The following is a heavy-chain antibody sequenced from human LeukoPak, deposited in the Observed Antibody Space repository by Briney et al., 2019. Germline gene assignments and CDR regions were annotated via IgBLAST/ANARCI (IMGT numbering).Heavy chain of an antibody. V-gene: IGHV4-39*01. Sequence: SETLSLTCTVSGGSISSSSYYLGWIRQPPGKGLEWIGSIYYSGSTYYNPSLKSRVTISVDTSKNQFSLKLSSVTAADTAVYYCARRRRYCSGGSCYDAFDIWGQGTMVTVSS. J-gene: IGHJ3*02. CDR3: ARRRRYCSGGSCYDAFDI. CDR2: IYYSGST. CDR1: GGSISSSSYY. D-gene: IGHD2-15*01.